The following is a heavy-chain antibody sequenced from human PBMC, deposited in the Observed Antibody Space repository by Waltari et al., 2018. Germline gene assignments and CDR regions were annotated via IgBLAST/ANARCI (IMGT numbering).Heavy chain of an antibody. Sequence: QVQLQQWGAGLLKPSETLPLTCTVSGGSISSYYWLWIRQPPGKGLEWIGYIYYSGSTNYNPSLKSRVTISVDTSKNQFSLKLSSVTAADTAVYYCARDVIGSYYYYGMDVWGQGTTVTVSS. CDR2: IYYSGST. D-gene: IGHD2-15*01. V-gene: IGHV4-59*01. J-gene: IGHJ6*02. CDR3: ARDVIGSYYYYGMDV. CDR1: GGSISSYY.